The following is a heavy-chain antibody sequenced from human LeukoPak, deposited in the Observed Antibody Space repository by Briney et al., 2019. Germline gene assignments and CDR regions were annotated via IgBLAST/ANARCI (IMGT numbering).Heavy chain of an antibody. V-gene: IGHV3-30*03. D-gene: IGHD6-19*01. CDR2: IARDGGAK. Sequence: GGSLRLSCVASGFSFSNHGMHWVRLAPGKGLEWVSVIARDGGAKFYADSVKGRFTLSRDNSKNMSFLQMNFLTVEDTAIYYCAREATWGQWYFDHWGQGTPVTVSS. CDR1: GFSFSNHG. J-gene: IGHJ4*02. CDR3: AREATWGQWYFDH.